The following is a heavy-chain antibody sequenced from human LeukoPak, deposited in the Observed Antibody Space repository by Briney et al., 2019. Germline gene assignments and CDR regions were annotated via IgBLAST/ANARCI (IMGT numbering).Heavy chain of an antibody. CDR3: ARADGDYEKNWFDP. Sequence: ASVKVSCKTSGYSFTDYYIHWVRQAPGQGFEWLGWINPNSGGTKYAQKFQDSVSMTTDTSTSTAYMELKSLRSDDTAVYYCARADGDYEKNWFDPWGQGTLVTVSS. J-gene: IGHJ5*02. CDR1: GYSFTDYY. V-gene: IGHV1-2*02. CDR2: INPNSGGT. D-gene: IGHD4-17*01.